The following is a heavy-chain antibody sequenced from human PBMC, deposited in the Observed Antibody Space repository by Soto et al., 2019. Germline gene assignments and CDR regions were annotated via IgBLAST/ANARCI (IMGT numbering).Heavy chain of an antibody. CDR3: ARDRRGYSYGYAPTYYYYGMDV. CDR2: IYYSGST. D-gene: IGHD5-18*01. V-gene: IGHV4-30-4*01. Sequence: PSETLSLTCTVSGGSISSGDYYWSWIRQPPGKGLEWIGHIYYSGSTYYNPSLKSRVTISVDTSKNQFSLKLSSVTAADTAVYYCARDRRGYSYGYAPTYYYYGMDVWGQGTTVTVSS. CDR1: GGSISSGDYY. J-gene: IGHJ6*02.